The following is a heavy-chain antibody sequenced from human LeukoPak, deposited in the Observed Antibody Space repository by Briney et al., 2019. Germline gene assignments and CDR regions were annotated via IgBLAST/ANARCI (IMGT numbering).Heavy chain of an antibody. V-gene: IGHV1-8*01. J-gene: IGHJ4*02. Sequence: RRASVKVSCKASGYTFTSYDINWVRQATGQGLEWMGWMNPNSGNIGYAQKFQGRVTMTRNTSISTAYMELSSLRSKDTAVYYCARGKKTMVRGVLYYFDYWGQGTLVTVSS. CDR2: MNPNSGNI. D-gene: IGHD3-10*01. CDR3: ARGKKTMVRGVLYYFDY. CDR1: GYTFTSYD.